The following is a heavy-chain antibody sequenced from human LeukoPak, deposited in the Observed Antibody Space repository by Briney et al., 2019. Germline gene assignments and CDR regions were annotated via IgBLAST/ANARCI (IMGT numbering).Heavy chain of an antibody. Sequence: GAALKISCKGSGYIFTSYWIGGVRQMPGKGLEWMGIIYPGDSDTRYSPSFQGQVTISADKSISTAYLQWSSLKASDTAMYYCARQEFAAGGDGGDWGQGTLVTVSS. CDR1: GYIFTSYW. CDR2: IYPGDSDT. CDR3: ARQEFAAGGDGGD. V-gene: IGHV5-51*01. D-gene: IGHD6-25*01. J-gene: IGHJ4*02.